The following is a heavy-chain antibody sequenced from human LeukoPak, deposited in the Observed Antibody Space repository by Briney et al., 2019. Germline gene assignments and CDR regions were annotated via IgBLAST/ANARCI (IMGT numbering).Heavy chain of an antibody. CDR3: ARGIYWFDP. CDR2: IYYSGST. J-gene: IGHJ5*02. D-gene: IGHD6-13*01. V-gene: IGHV4-59*01. CDR1: GGSISSYY. Sequence: PSETLSLTCTVSGGSISSYYWSWIRQPPGKGLEWIGYIYYSGSTNYNPSLKSRVTISVDTSKNQFSLKLSSVTAADTAVYYCARGIYWFDPWGQGTLVTVSS.